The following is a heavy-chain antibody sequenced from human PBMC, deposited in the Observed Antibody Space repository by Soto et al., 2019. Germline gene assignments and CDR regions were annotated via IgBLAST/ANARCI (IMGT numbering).Heavy chain of an antibody. CDR1: GGSFNDDY. CDR3: ASIYSGSTDLRY. Sequence: SETLSLTCAVEGGSFNDDYWSWIRQSPGKGLEWIGEINDSGSTKYNPSLKSRVTISVDRSKSQFSLNLSSVTAADTAVYYCASIYSGSTDLRYWGQGTLVTVSS. D-gene: IGHD1-26*01. CDR2: INDSGST. J-gene: IGHJ4*02. V-gene: IGHV4-34*01.